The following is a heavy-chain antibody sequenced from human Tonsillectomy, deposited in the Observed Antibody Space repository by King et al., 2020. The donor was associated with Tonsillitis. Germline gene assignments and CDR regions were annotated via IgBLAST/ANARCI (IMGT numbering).Heavy chain of an antibody. CDR3: AEYPILASSYFFDY. V-gene: IGHV4-39*01. D-gene: IGHD2-2*01. CDR1: GGSISSKSYY. CDR2: IYYSGNT. J-gene: IGHJ4*02. Sequence: QLQESGPGLVKPSETLSLTCTVSGGSISSKSYYWGWIRQPPGKGLEWIGSIYYSGNTYYNPSLKSRVTISVDTSKNQFSLKLTSVTAADTSVYYCAEYPILASSYFFDYWGQGTLVTVSS.